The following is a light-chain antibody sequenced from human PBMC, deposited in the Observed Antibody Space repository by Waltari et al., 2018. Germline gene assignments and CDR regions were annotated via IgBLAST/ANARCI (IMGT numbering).Light chain of an antibody. CDR3: HSYDRSLRDV. J-gene: IGLJ1*01. CDR1: SSNIGAGYD. V-gene: IGLV1-40*01. Sequence: QSVLTQPPSVSGAPGQRVTISCTGSSSNIGAGYDVHWYQQLPGTAPKLLIFGNTNRPSGVPDRFSGSKSGTSASLAITGLQAEDEADYYCHSYDRSLRDVFGTGTKVTVL. CDR2: GNT.